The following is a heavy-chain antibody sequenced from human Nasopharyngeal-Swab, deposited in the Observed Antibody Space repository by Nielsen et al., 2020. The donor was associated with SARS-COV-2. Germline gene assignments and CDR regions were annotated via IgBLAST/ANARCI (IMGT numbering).Heavy chain of an antibody. D-gene: IGHD5-12*01. J-gene: IGHJ6*03. CDR1: GGSISSYY. V-gene: IGHV4-59*01. CDR3: AKQNSGYDYGDNYYYYYMDV. CDR2: IYYSGST. Sequence: SETLSLTCTVSGGSISSYYWSWIRQPPGKGLEWIGYIYYSGSTKYNPSLKSRVTISVDTSKNQFSLNLNSVTAADTAVYYCAKQNSGYDYGDNYYYYYMDVWGQGTTVTVSS.